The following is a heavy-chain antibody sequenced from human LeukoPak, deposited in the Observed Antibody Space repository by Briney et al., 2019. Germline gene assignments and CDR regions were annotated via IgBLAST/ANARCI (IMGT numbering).Heavy chain of an antibody. Sequence: GGSLRLSCVASGFPFSSYWMTWVRQAPGKGLEWVANIKQDGSKKSYVDSVKGRFAISRDNAKNSLYLQMNSLRAEDTAIYYCTRVGYIDEGIDYWGQGTLVTASS. V-gene: IGHV3-7*04. CDR1: GFPFSSYW. D-gene: IGHD5-24*01. J-gene: IGHJ4*02. CDR2: IKQDGSKK. CDR3: TRVGYIDEGIDY.